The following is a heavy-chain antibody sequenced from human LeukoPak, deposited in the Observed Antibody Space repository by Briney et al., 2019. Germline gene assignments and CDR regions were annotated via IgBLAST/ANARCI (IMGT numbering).Heavy chain of an antibody. Sequence: QSSETLSLTCTVSGGSISSYYWSWIRQPPGKGLEWIGEINHSGSTNYNPSLKSRVTISVDTSKNQISLKLSSVTAADTAVYYCARIYGSGNYDAFDIWGQGTMVTVSS. J-gene: IGHJ3*02. CDR2: INHSGST. CDR3: ARIYGSGNYDAFDI. D-gene: IGHD3-10*01. V-gene: IGHV4-34*01. CDR1: GGSISSYY.